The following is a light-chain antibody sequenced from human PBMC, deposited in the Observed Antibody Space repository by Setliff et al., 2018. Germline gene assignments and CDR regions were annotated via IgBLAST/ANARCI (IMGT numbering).Light chain of an antibody. CDR3: AAWDNSLSGYV. Sequence: QSVLTQPPSASGAPGQRVIISCSGSRPNIADNCVYWYQQLPGTAPKLLVNRNNQRPSGVPDRFSGSKSGTSASLAINGLRSEDEADYYCAAWDNSLSGYVFGTGTKVTVL. CDR2: RNN. CDR1: RPNIADNC. J-gene: IGLJ1*01. V-gene: IGLV1-47*01.